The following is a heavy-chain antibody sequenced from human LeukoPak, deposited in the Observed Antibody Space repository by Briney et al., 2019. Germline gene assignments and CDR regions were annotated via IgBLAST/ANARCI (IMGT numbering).Heavy chain of an antibody. CDR2: INGDGTSK. CDR3: ARDLGYCSGGNCYPFDY. Sequence: PGGSLRLSCAASGLTFSNYWMHWVRQAPGKGLVWVSRINGDGTSKVYADSVKGRFTISRDNAKNSLYLQMNSLRAEDTAVYYCARDLGYCSGGNCYPFDYWGQGTLVTVSS. J-gene: IGHJ4*02. V-gene: IGHV3-74*01. D-gene: IGHD2-15*01. CDR1: GLTFSNYW.